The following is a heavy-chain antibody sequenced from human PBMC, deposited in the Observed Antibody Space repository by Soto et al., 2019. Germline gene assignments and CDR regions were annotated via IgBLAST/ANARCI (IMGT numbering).Heavy chain of an antibody. CDR3: AREGGYVDY. CDR2: IEESGDS. Sequence: PSETLSLTCTVSGGPIRSSSHYWGWIRQSPGTGLEWIGSIEESGDSYYNPSLKSRVTIFVDTSKNQFSLTLISVTGADSAMSYCAREGGYVDYWGQGALVTVSS. CDR1: GGPIRSSSHY. J-gene: IGHJ4*02. V-gene: IGHV4-39*02. D-gene: IGHD1-1*01.